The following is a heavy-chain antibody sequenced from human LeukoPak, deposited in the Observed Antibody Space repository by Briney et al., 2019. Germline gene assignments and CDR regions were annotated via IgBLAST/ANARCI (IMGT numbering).Heavy chain of an antibody. CDR2: ISGSGGST. CDR1: GFTFSSYA. D-gene: IGHD3-22*01. Sequence: GGSLRLSCAASGFTFSSYAMSWVRQAPGKGLEWVSAISGSGGSTYYADSVKGRFTISTDNSKNTLYLQMNSLRAEDTAVYYCAKDLDPYYYDSSGYYYSFDYWGQGTLVTVSS. J-gene: IGHJ4*02. CDR3: AKDLDPYYYDSSGYYYSFDY. V-gene: IGHV3-23*01.